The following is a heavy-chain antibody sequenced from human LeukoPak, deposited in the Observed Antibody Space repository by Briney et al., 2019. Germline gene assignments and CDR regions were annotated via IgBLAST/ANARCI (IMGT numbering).Heavy chain of an antibody. CDR3: ARPQPYSSGNNWFDP. J-gene: IGHJ5*02. V-gene: IGHV1-69*10. D-gene: IGHD6-25*01. CDR2: IIPIFGIA. CDR1: GGTFSSYA. Sequence: ASVKVSCKASGGTFSSYAISWVRQAPGQGLEWMGGIIPIFGIANYAQKFQGRVTITADKSTSTAYMELSSLRSEDTAVCYCARPQPYSSGNNWFDPWGQGTLVTVSS.